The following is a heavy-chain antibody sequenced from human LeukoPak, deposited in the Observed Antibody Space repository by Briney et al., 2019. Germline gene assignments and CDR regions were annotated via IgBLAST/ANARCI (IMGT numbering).Heavy chain of an antibody. J-gene: IGHJ4*02. D-gene: IGHD6-19*01. CDR2: ISSDGSNT. CDR3: AKRGDGGAWYDY. V-gene: IGHV3-74*01. Sequence: GGSLRLSCAVSGFTFSSDWMDWVRQAPGKGLVWVSRISSDGSNTAYADSVKGRFTISRDNAKNTLYLQMSSLRAEDTAVYYCAKRGDGGAWYDYWGQGTLVIVSS. CDR1: GFTFSSDW.